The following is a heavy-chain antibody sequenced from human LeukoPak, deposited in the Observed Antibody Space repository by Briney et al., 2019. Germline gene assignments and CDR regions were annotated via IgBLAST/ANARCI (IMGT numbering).Heavy chain of an antibody. V-gene: IGHV3-NL1*01. J-gene: IGHJ4*02. CDR2: ISGSGGST. CDR1: GFTFSSYG. CDR3: AKDSLRERIVGSTTRGVNDY. D-gene: IGHD1-26*01. Sequence: GGSLRLSCAASGFTFSSYGMHWVRQAPGKGLEWVSAISGSGGSTYYADSVKGRFTISRDNSKNTLYLQMNSLRGEDTAVYYCAKDSLRERIVGSTTRGVNDYWGQGTLVTVSS.